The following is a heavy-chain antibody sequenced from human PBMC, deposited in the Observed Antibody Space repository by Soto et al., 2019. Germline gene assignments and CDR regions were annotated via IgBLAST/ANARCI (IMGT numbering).Heavy chain of an antibody. D-gene: IGHD6-13*01. Sequence: PSETLSLTCTVSGGSISSYYWSWIRQPPGKGLEWIGYIYYSGSTNYNPSLKSRVTISVDTSKNQFSLKLSSVTAADTAVYYCARGRRIAAAGTVVLDLYGIDVWGQGTTVTVSS. CDR3: ARGRRIAAAGTVVLDLYGIDV. V-gene: IGHV4-59*01. J-gene: IGHJ6*02. CDR1: GGSISSYY. CDR2: IYYSGST.